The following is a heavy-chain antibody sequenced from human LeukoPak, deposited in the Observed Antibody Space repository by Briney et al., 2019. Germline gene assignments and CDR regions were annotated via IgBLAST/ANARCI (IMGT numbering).Heavy chain of an antibody. J-gene: IGHJ3*02. CDR1: GFTFSSYE. V-gene: IGHV3-48*03. CDR3: GAGRQFVGAFDI. CDR2: ISSGGII. Sequence: PGGSLRLSCAASGFTFSSYELYWVRQAPGKELEWVSYISSGGIIKYADSVKGQFTISRDDAKKSLYLQMNSLRAEDTAIYYCGAGRQFVGAFDIWGQGTLVTVSS. D-gene: IGHD3-10*01.